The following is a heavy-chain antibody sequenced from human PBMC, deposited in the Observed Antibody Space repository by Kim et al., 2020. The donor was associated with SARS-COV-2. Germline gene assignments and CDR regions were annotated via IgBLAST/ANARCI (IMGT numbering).Heavy chain of an antibody. D-gene: IGHD1-26*01. CDR2: INSDGSDI. J-gene: IGHJ4*02. V-gene: IGHV3-74*01. Sequence: GGSLRLSCAASGFTFSSYWIHWVRQVPGKGLGWVSRINSDGSDITYADSVKGRFTISRDNAKNTVYLQMNALRAEDTAVYYCARRGSYLTSPFDYWGQG. CDR1: GFTFSSYW. CDR3: ARRGSYLTSPFDY.